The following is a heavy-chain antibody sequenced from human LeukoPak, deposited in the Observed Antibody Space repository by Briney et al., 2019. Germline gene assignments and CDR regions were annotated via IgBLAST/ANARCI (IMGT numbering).Heavy chain of an antibody. Sequence: SETLSLTCTVSGGSISSSSYYWGWIRQPPGKGLEWIGSIYYSGSTYYNPSLKSRVTISVDTSKNQFSLKLSSVTAADTAVYYCARRGFDYWGQGTLVAVSS. J-gene: IGHJ4*02. V-gene: IGHV4-39*01. CDR1: GGSISSSSYY. CDR2: IYYSGST. CDR3: ARRGFDY.